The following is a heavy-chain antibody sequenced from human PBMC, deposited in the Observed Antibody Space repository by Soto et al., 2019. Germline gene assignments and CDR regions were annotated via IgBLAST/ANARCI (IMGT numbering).Heavy chain of an antibody. CDR1: GGSVSDKTYY. J-gene: IGHJ4*02. CDR3: ARTTAVPNTLRSRYFFDY. D-gene: IGHD4-17*01. Sequence: SETLSLTCSVSGGSVSDKTYYWSWIRQPPGKRLEWIGYVYYSGTTNYNPSLKSRVTISVDLSKNRFSLRLSSVTTADTALYYCARTTAVPNTLRSRYFFDYWGQGTLGTVSS. CDR2: VYYSGTT. V-gene: IGHV4-61*01.